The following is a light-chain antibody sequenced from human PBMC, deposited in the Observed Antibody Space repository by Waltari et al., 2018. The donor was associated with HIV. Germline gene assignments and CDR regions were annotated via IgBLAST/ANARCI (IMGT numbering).Light chain of an antibody. CDR2: GNS. Sequence: QSVLTQPPSVSGAPGPRVTISCTGSSSNIGAGYDVHWYQQLPGTAPKPRIYGNSNRPSGVPDRFAGSKSGTSASLAITGLQAEDEADYYCQSYDSSLSGSVVFGGGTKLTVL. CDR3: QSYDSSLSGSVV. V-gene: IGLV1-40*01. CDR1: SSNIGAGYD. J-gene: IGLJ2*01.